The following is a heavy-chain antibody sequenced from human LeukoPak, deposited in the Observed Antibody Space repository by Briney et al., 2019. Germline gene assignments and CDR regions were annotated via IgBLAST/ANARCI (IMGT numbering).Heavy chain of an antibody. CDR3: AREPDYGGIPQGDAFDI. CDR2: ISSSSSYI. CDR1: GFTFSSYS. Sequence: PGGSLRLSCAASGFTFSSYSMNWVRQAPGKGLEWVSSISSSSSYIYYADSVKGRFTISRDNAKNSLYLQMNSLRAEDTAVYYCAREPDYGGIPQGDAFDIWGQGTMVTVSS. D-gene: IGHD4-23*01. V-gene: IGHV3-21*01. J-gene: IGHJ3*02.